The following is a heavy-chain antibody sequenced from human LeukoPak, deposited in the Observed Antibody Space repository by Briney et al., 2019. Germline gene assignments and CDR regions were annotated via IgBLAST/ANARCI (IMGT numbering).Heavy chain of an antibody. CDR3: ARIGAGSSRDY. D-gene: IGHD6-13*01. J-gene: IGHJ4*02. Sequence: GGSLRLSCAASGFTFSNFAMTWVRQAPGKGLEWVSSIVGSSSTYYADSLKGRFAISRDNAKNSLYLQMNSLRAEDTAVYYCARIGAGSSRDYWGQGTLVTVSS. CDR2: IVGSSST. V-gene: IGHV3-21*01. CDR1: GFTFSNFA.